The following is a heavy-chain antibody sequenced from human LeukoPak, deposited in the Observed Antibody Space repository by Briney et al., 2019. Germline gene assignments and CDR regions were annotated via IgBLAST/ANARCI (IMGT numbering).Heavy chain of an antibody. CDR2: IKQDGSEK. D-gene: IGHD6-13*01. J-gene: IGHJ4*02. V-gene: IGHV3-7*01. CDR1: GFTFSSYW. CDR3: ARDLVAAAGYNYFDY. Sequence: GGSLRLSCAASGFTFSSYWMSWVRQAPGKGLEWVANIKQDGSEKYYVDSVKGRFTISRDNAKNSLYLQMNSLRAEDTAVYYCARDLVAAAGYNYFDYWGQGTLVTVSS.